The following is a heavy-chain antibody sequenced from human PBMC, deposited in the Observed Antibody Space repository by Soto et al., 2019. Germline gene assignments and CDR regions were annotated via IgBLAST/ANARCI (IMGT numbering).Heavy chain of an antibody. CDR3: ASSQVLRFLECLPPPYYFDY. Sequence: SETLSLTCTVSGGSISSGGYYWSWIRQHPGKGLEWIGYIYYSGSTYYNPSLKSRVTISVDTSKNQFSLKLSSVTAADTAVYYCASSQVLRFLECLPPPYYFDYWGQETLLTVSS. CDR2: IYYSGST. D-gene: IGHD3-3*01. CDR1: GGSISSGGYY. J-gene: IGHJ4*02. V-gene: IGHV4-31*03.